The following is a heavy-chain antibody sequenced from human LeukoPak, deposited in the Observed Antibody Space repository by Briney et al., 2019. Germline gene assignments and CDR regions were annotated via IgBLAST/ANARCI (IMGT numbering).Heavy chain of an antibody. CDR1: GYTFISYY. CDR2: INPFDGST. J-gene: IGHJ4*02. V-gene: IGHV1-46*01. CDR3: ARYDSMESFDY. D-gene: IGHD3-22*01. Sequence: AASVKVSCKASGYTFISYYIHWVRQAPGQGPEWMGVINPFDGSTSYVQKFQDRITMTRDTSTSTVYMELSSLRSEDTAVYYCARYDSMESFDYWGQGTLVTVPS.